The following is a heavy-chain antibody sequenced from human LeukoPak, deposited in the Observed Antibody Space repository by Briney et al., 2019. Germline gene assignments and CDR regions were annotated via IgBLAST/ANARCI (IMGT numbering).Heavy chain of an antibody. D-gene: IGHD4/OR15-4a*01. J-gene: IGHJ4*02. CDR1: GGSISSYY. Sequence: PSETLSLTCTVSGGSISSYYWSWVRQAPGKGLEWVSFIYSDNTHYSDSVKGRFTISRDNSKNTLYLQMNSLRAEDTAVYYCARRAGAYSHPYDYWGQGTLVTVSS. V-gene: IGHV3-53*01. CDR2: IYSDNT. CDR3: ARRAGAYSHPYDY.